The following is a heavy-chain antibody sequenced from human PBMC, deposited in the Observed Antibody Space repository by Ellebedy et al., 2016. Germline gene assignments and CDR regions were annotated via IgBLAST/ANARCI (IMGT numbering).Heavy chain of an antibody. V-gene: IGHV3-73*01. CDR3: TRHAPGGWYFYGMDV. J-gene: IGHJ6*02. Sequence: GESLKISXAASGFTFSGSAMHWVRQASGKGLEWVGRIRSKDNSYATAYAASVKGRFTISRDDSKNTAYLQMNSLKTEDTAVYYCTRHAPGGWYFYGMDVWGQGTTVTVSS. CDR1: GFTFSGSA. D-gene: IGHD6-19*01. CDR2: IRSKDNSYAT.